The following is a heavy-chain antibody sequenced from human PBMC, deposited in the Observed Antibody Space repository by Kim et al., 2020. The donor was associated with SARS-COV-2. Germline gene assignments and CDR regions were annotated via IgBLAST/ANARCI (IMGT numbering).Heavy chain of an antibody. Sequence: ASVKVSCKASGYTFTSYGISWVRQAPGQGLEWMGWISAYNGNTNYAQKLQGRVTMTTDTSTSTAYMELRSLRSDDTAVYYCASEGYDFWSGSLFDPWGQGTLVTVSS. CDR1: GYTFTSYG. CDR2: ISAYNGNT. D-gene: IGHD3-3*01. CDR3: ASEGYDFWSGSLFDP. V-gene: IGHV1-18*01. J-gene: IGHJ5*02.